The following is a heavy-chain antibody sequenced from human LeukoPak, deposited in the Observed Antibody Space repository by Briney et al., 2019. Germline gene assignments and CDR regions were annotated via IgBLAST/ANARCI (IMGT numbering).Heavy chain of an antibody. CDR1: GFPFDDYA. Sequence: GGSLRLSCAASGFPFDDYAMLWARQAPGKGLEGVSCISCNSTYIYYANSMKGRFTISRDNSKNSLYLLMNSLRAEDTAVYYCARAKIRPQRGGAFDIWGQGTMVTVSS. J-gene: IGHJ3*02. V-gene: IGHV3-9*01. CDR2: ISCNSTYI. CDR3: ARAKIRPQRGGAFDI. D-gene: IGHD6-25*01.